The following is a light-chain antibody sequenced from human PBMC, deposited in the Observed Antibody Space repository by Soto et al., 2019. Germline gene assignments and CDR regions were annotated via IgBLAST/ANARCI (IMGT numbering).Light chain of an antibody. Sequence: SWWLAWHQQKPGKAPKLLIYGASSLESGVPSWFSGSGSGTEYTLSISDVQLDDFATYYCQQYKSYSTWTVGQGAKVDMK. V-gene: IGKV1-5*01. CDR2: GAS. CDR1: SWW. CDR3: QQYKSYSTWT. J-gene: IGKJ1*01.